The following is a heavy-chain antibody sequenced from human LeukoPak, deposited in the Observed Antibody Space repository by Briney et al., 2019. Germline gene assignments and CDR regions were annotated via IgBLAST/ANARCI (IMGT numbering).Heavy chain of an antibody. D-gene: IGHD1-7*01. CDR3: ARERSLLELRGLDY. CDR2: TYCRSKWYN. J-gene: IGHJ4*02. V-gene: IGHV6-1*01. Sequence: LSQTLSLTCAISGDSVSSNSAAWNWIRQSPSRGLEWLGRTYCRSKWYNDYAVSVKSRITINPDTSKNQFSLQLNSVTPEDTAVYYCARERSLLELRGLDYWGQGSLVTVSS. CDR1: GDSVSSNSAA.